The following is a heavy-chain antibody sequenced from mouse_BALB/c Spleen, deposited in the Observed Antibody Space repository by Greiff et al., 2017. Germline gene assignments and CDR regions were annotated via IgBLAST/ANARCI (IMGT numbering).Heavy chain of an antibody. CDR2: ISSGSSTI. D-gene: IGHD2-4*01. J-gene: IGHJ2*01. CDR3: ARFYDYDDGFDY. Sequence: DVKLVESGGGLVQPGGSRKLSCAASGFTFSSFGMHWVRQAPEKGLEWVAYISSGSSTIYYADTVKGRFTISRDNPKNTLFLQMTSLRSEDTAMYYCARFYDYDDGFDYWGQGTTLTVSS. V-gene: IGHV5-17*02. CDR1: GFTFSSFG.